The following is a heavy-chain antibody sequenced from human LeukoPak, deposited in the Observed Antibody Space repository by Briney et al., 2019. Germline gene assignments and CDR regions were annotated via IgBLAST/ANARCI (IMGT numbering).Heavy chain of an antibody. CDR1: EFTFSSYS. D-gene: IGHD2/OR15-2a*01. V-gene: IGHV4-38-2*01. CDR2: IFHSGTT. Sequence: GSLRLSCAASEFTFSSYSMNWVRQPPGKGLEWIGTIFHSGTTYYNPSLKSRVTISVDTSKNQFSLKLSSVTAADTAVYYCARRVYPYYFDSWGQGTLVTVSS. CDR3: ARRVYPYYFDS. J-gene: IGHJ4*02.